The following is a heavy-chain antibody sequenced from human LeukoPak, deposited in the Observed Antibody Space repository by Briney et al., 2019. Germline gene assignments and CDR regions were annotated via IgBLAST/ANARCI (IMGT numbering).Heavy chain of an antibody. J-gene: IGHJ4*02. D-gene: IGHD2-8*02. CDR3: AREESGGYFDY. CDR1: GYTFTNYY. V-gene: IGHV1-46*01. Sequence: ASVKVSCKASGYTFTNYYMHWVRQAPGQGLEWLGLINPTGSSTNYAQKFRGRVTMTRDTSTTTVYMELSSLRSEDTAVYYCAREESGGYFDYWGQGTLVTVSS. CDR2: INPTGSST.